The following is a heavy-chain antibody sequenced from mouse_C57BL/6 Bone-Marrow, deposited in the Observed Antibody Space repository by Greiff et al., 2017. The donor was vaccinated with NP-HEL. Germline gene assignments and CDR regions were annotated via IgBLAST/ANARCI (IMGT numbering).Heavy chain of an antibody. CDR2: INPNNGGT. V-gene: IGHV1-26*01. D-gene: IGHD2-5*01. CDR1: GYTFTDYY. CDR3: ARSTGGSNHSHPGDY. Sequence: VQLQQSGPELVKPGASVKISCKASGYTFTDYYMNWVKQSHGKSLEWIGDINPNNGGTSYNQKFKGKATLTVDKSSSTAYMELRSLTSEDSAVYYCARSTGGSNHSHPGDYWGQGTTLTVSS. J-gene: IGHJ2*01.